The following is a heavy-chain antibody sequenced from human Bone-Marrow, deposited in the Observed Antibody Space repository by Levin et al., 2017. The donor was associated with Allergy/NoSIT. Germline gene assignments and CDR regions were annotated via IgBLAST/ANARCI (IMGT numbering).Heavy chain of an antibody. J-gene: IGHJ4*02. CDR1: GGSFSGYY. Sequence: SETLSLTCAVYGGSFSGYYWSWIRQPPGKGLEWIGEINHSGSTNYNPSLKSRVTISVDTSKNQFSLKLSSVTAADTAVYYCARGRYCSGGSCYFDYWGQGTLVTVSS. V-gene: IGHV4-34*01. D-gene: IGHD2-15*01. CDR2: INHSGST. CDR3: ARGRYCSGGSCYFDY.